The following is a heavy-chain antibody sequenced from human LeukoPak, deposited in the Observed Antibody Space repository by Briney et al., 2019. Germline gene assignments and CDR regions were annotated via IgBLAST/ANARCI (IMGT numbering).Heavy chain of an antibody. CDR2: INYSGTT. CDR3: ARRRAGGRLGYFDY. J-gene: IGHJ4*02. V-gene: IGHV4-39*07. Sequence: PSETLSLTCAVSGGSISISSYYWGWIRQPPGKGLEWIGSINYSGTTNYKPSLKSRVTISVDTSKNQFSLKLSSVTAADTAVYYCARRRAGGRLGYFDYWGQGTLVTVSS. D-gene: IGHD2-8*02. CDR1: GGSISISSYY.